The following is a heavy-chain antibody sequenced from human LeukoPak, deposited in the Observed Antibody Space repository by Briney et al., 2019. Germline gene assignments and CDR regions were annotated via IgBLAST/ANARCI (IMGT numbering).Heavy chain of an antibody. CDR1: GYTFTGYY. CDR2: INPNSGGT. D-gene: IGHD1-26*01. V-gene: IGHV1-2*02. CDR3: AVTDQVHPSEGGATIFP. Sequence: ASVKVSCKASGYTFTGYYMHWVRQAPGQGLEWVGWINPNSGGTNYAQKFQGRVTMTRDTSISTAYMELSRLRSDDTAVYYCAVTDQVHPSEGGATIFPWGQGTLVTVSS. J-gene: IGHJ5*02.